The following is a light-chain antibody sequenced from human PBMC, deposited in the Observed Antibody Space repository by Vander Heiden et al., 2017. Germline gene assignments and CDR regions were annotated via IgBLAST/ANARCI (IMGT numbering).Light chain of an antibody. CDR3: CSYAGSSTVV. J-gene: IGLJ2*01. V-gene: IGLV2-23*02. CDR1: SSDVGSYNL. CDR2: EVS. Sequence: QSALTQPASVSGSPGQSITISCTGTSSDVGSYNLVSWYQQHPGKAPKLMFDEVSKRPSGVSNRFSGSKSGNTASLTISGLQAEDEADYYCCSYAGSSTVVFGGGTKLTVL.